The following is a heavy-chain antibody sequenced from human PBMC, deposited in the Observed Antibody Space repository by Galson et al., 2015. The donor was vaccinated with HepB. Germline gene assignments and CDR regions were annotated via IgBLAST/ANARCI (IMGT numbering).Heavy chain of an antibody. CDR1: GFTFTSSA. J-gene: IGHJ6*02. V-gene: IGHV1-58*01. CDR2: IVVGSGNT. D-gene: IGHD4-17*01. Sequence: SVKVSCKASGFTFTSSAVQWVRQARGQRLEWIGWIVVGSGNTNYAQKFQERVTITRDMSTSTAYMELSSLRSEDTAVYYCAAAMTVTYYYGMDVWGQGTTVTVSS. CDR3: AAAMTVTYYYGMDV.